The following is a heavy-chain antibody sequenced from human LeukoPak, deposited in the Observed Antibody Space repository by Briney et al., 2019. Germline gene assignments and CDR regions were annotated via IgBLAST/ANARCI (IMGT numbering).Heavy chain of an antibody. CDR2: IYYSGST. CDR3: ARHTRAMIVVVRRGAFDI. Sequence: SETLSLTCTVSGGSISSTNYYWGWIRQPPGKGLEWIGSIYYSGSTYYNPSLKSRVTISVDTSKNQFSLKLSSVTAADTAVYYRARHTRAMIVVVRRGAFDIWGQGTMVTVSS. D-gene: IGHD3-22*01. V-gene: IGHV4-39*01. CDR1: GGSISSTNYY. J-gene: IGHJ3*02.